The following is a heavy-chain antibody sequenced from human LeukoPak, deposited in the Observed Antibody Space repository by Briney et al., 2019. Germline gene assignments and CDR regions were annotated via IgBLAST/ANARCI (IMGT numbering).Heavy chain of an antibody. V-gene: IGHV3-53*01. Sequence: TGGSLRLSCAASGFTDSSNYMSWVRQAPGKGLEWVSVIYSGGSMYYADSVKGRFTISRDNSKNTLYLQMNSLRAEDTAVYYCARDRRGSLDYWGQGTLVTVSS. D-gene: IGHD1-26*01. CDR3: ARDRRGSLDY. CDR1: GFTDSSNY. J-gene: IGHJ4*02. CDR2: IYSGGSM.